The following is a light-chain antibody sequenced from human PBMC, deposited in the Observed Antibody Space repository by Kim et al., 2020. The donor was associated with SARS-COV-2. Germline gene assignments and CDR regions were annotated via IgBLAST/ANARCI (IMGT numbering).Light chain of an antibody. CDR1: SGDVGAYNY. CDR2: DVS. J-gene: IGLJ3*02. V-gene: IGLV2-14*01. CDR3: SSYTTSSTLV. Sequence: QSALTQPASVSGSPGQSITISCTGTSGDVGAYNYVSWYQQHPGKAPKLMIYDVSTRPSGVSNRFSGSKSGNTASLTISGLQAEDEADYYCSSYTTSSTLVFGGGTQLTVL.